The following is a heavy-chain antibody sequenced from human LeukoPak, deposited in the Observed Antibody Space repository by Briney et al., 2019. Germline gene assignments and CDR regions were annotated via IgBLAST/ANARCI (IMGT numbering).Heavy chain of an antibody. CDR3: ARGGIAAADYLPLLFDY. V-gene: IGHV6-1*01. Sequence: SQTLSLTCAISGDSVSSNSAAWDWIRQSPSRGLEWLGRTYYRSKWYNDYAVSVKSRITINSNTSKNQFSLQLNSVTPEDTAVYYCARGGIAAADYLPLLFDYWGQGTLVTVSS. CDR1: GDSVSSNSAA. D-gene: IGHD6-13*01. CDR2: TYYRSKWYN. J-gene: IGHJ4*02.